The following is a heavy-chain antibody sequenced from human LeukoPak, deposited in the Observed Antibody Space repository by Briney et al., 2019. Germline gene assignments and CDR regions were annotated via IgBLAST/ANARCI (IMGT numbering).Heavy chain of an antibody. J-gene: IGHJ4*02. V-gene: IGHV4-59*12. CDR1: GGSISSYY. CDR2: IYYSGNT. CDR3: ARDPYYDILTGDYMEFTRGYFDY. D-gene: IGHD3-9*01. Sequence: PSETLSLTCTVSGGSISSYYWSWIRQPPGKGLEWIGSIYYSGNTYYNPSLESRVTLSLDTSKNQFSLKLSSVTAADTAVYYCARDPYYDILTGDYMEFTRGYFDYWGQGTLVTVSS.